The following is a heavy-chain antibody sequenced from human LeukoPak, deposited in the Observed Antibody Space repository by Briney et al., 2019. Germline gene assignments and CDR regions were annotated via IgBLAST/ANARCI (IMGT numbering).Heavy chain of an antibody. D-gene: IGHD2-21*02. CDR3: AKLVVVATTRFDY. CDR1: GFTFSSYG. CDR2: IQYDGNNK. J-gene: IGHJ4*02. V-gene: IGHV3-30*02. Sequence: GGSLRLSCAASGFTFSSYGMHWVRLAPGKGLEWVAFIQYDGNNKYYVDSVKGRFTISRDNSKNTLYLQMNSLRAEDTAVYYCAKLVVVATTRFDYWGQGTLVTVSS.